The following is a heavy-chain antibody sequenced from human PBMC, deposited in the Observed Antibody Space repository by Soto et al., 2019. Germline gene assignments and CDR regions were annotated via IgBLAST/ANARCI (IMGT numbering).Heavy chain of an antibody. Sequence: SETLSLTCAVYGGSFSGYYWSWIRPPPGKGLEWIGEINHSGSTNYHPSLKSRVTISVDTSKNQFSLKLSSVTAADTAVYYCARRIAAARQINWFDPWGQGTLVTVSS. V-gene: IGHV4-34*01. D-gene: IGHD6-13*01. CDR2: INHSGST. CDR1: GGSFSGYY. CDR3: ARRIAAARQINWFDP. J-gene: IGHJ5*02.